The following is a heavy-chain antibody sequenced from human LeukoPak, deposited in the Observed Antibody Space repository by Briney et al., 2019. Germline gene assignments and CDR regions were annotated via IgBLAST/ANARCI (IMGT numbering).Heavy chain of an antibody. D-gene: IGHD4-17*01. CDR3: ARSATVTTGYFGY. Sequence: SETLSLTCSVSGGSISSTGHYWGWIRQSPEKGLDWIGSIYSNGNTYYNPSVKSRVTMSVDTTKNQFSLKLTSMTAAETSVYYCARSATVTTGYFGYWGQGGLVTVSS. V-gene: IGHV4-39*07. CDR2: IYSNGNT. CDR1: GGSISSTGHY. J-gene: IGHJ4*01.